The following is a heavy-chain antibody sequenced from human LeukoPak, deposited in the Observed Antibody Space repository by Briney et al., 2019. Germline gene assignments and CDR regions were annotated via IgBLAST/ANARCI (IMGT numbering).Heavy chain of an antibody. CDR3: ASRGSIAVANFIDY. V-gene: IGHV3-48*02. J-gene: IGHJ4*02. CDR2: ISSSSSTI. Sequence: PGGSLRLSCAASGFTFSSYSMNWVRQAPGKGLEWVSYISSSSSTIYYADSVKGRFTISRDNAKNSLYPQMNSLRDEDTAVYYCASRGSIAVANFIDYWGQGTLVTVSS. D-gene: IGHD6-19*01. CDR1: GFTFSSYS.